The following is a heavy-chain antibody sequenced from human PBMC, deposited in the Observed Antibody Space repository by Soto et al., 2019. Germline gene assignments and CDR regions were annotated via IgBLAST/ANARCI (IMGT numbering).Heavy chain of an antibody. D-gene: IGHD3-3*01. CDR3: ARDDDFWSGEGYGMDV. CDR1: GFTVSSNY. J-gene: IGHJ6*02. Sequence: GALRLSCAASGFTVSSNYMSWVRQAPGKGLEWVSVIYSGGSTYYADSVKGRFTISRDNSKNTLYLQMNSLRAEDTAVYYCARDDDFWSGEGYGMDVWGQGTTVTVSS. CDR2: IYSGGST. V-gene: IGHV3-53*01.